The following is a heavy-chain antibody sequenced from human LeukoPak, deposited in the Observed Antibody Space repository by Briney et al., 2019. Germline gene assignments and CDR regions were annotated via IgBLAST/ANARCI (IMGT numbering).Heavy chain of an antibody. CDR1: GFTFSSYE. J-gene: IGHJ4*02. D-gene: IGHD4-23*01. Sequence: PGGSLSLSCAASGFTFSSYEMNWVRQAPGKGLEWVSYISSSGSTIYYADSVKGRFTISRDNAKNSLYLQMNSLRAEDTAVYYCARAGHGGNPGLRWGQGTLVTVSS. CDR2: ISSSGSTI. CDR3: ARAGHGGNPGLR. V-gene: IGHV3-48*03.